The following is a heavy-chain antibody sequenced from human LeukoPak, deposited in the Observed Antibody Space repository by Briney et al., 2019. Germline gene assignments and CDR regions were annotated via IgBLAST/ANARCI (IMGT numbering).Heavy chain of an antibody. V-gene: IGHV3-23*01. Sequence: GGSLRLSCAASGFTFSSYAMSWVRQAPGKGLEWVSAISGSGGSTYHADSVKGRFTISRDNSKNTLYLQMNSLRAEDTAVYYCAKAWGITMVRGVIGYFDYWGQGTLVTVSS. J-gene: IGHJ4*02. CDR1: GFTFSSYA. CDR3: AKAWGITMVRGVIGYFDY. CDR2: ISGSGGST. D-gene: IGHD3-10*01.